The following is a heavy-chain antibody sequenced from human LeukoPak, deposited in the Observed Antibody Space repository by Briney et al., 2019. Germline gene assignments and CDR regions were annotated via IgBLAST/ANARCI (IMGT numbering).Heavy chain of an antibody. CDR2: IYATGST. Sequence: SETLSLTCTVSGGSISSYYWSWIRQPAGKGLEWIGRIYATGSTNYNPSLKSRVTMSVDTSKNQFSLNLNSVTAADTAVYYCARVGYSSGWYPLDHWGQGTLVTVSS. V-gene: IGHV4-4*07. J-gene: IGHJ4*02. CDR3: ARVGYSSGWYPLDH. CDR1: GGSISSYY. D-gene: IGHD6-19*01.